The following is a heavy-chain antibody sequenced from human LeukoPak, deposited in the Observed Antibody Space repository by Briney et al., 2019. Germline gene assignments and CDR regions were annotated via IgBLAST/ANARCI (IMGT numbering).Heavy chain of an antibody. D-gene: IGHD1-26*01. J-gene: IGHJ5*02. Sequence: SVKVSCKASGGTFNSYAISWVRQAPGQGLEWMGRIIPIFGIANYAQKFQGRVTITADKSTSTAYMELSSLRSEDTAVYYCARTDSGNNWFDPWGQGTLVTVSS. CDR1: GGTFNSYA. CDR3: ARTDSGNNWFDP. CDR2: IIPIFGIA. V-gene: IGHV1-69*04.